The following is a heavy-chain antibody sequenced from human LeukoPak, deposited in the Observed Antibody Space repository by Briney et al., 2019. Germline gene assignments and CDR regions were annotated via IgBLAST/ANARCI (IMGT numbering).Heavy chain of an antibody. Sequence: GGSLRLSCAASGFTFGDYYMSWIRQAPGKGLEWVSYISSSGSTIYYADSVKGRFTISRDNAKNSLYLQMNSLRAEDTAVYYCARDPRRRLMVYAIGAFDIWGQGTMVTVSS. CDR1: GFTFGDYY. J-gene: IGHJ3*02. D-gene: IGHD2-8*01. CDR2: ISSSGSTI. CDR3: ARDPRRRLMVYAIGAFDI. V-gene: IGHV3-11*04.